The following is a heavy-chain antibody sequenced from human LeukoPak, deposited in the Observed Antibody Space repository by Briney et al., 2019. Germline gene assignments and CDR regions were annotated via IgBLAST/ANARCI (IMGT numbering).Heavy chain of an antibody. CDR1: GGSINSYY. CDR3: ARDRGFGDSWFDP. V-gene: IGHV4-59*01. Sequence: SETLSLTCTVSGGSINSYYWNWIRQPPGKGLEWIGYIYYSGSTNYNPSLKSRVSISVDTSKNQFSLKLRSVTAADTAVYYCARDRGFGDSWFDPWGQGTLVTVSS. D-gene: IGHD3-10*01. J-gene: IGHJ5*02. CDR2: IYYSGST.